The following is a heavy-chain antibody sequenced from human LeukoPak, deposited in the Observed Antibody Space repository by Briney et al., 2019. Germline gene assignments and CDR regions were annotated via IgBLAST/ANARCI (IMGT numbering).Heavy chain of an antibody. CDR3: ARDLSEYSSSSHDY. V-gene: IGHV3-7*01. Sequence: PGGSLRLSCAASGFTFSSHWMSWVRQAPGKGLEWVANIKQDGSEKYYVDSVKGRFTISRDNAKNSLYLQMNSLRAEDTAVYYCARDLSEYSSSSHDYWGQGTLVTVSS. D-gene: IGHD6-6*01. CDR1: GFTFSSHW. CDR2: IKQDGSEK. J-gene: IGHJ4*02.